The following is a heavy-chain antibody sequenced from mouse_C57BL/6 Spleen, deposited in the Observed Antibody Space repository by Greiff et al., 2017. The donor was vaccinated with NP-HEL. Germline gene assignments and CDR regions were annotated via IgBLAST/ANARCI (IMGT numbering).Heavy chain of an antibody. D-gene: IGHD4-1*01. CDR1: GYTFTDYY. CDR2: INPNNGGT. CDR3: APYWDWFAY. J-gene: IGHJ3*01. V-gene: IGHV1-26*01. Sequence: EVKLQQSGPELVKPGASVKISCKASGYTFTDYYMNWVKQSHGKSLEWIGDINPNNGGTSYNQKFKGKATLTVDKSSSTAYMELRSLTSEDSAVYYCAPYWDWFAYWGQGTLVTVSA.